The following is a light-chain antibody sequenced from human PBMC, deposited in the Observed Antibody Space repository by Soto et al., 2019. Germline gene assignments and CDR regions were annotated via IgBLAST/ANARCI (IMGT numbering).Light chain of an antibody. CDR3: QQSFSAPRT. J-gene: IGKJ2*01. Sequence: DIQMSQSPSSLSASVGDSVTITCRPSETIIDYLNWYQQQPGEAPKLLIFSASSLHSGVPSRFRGSGSGTHFTLTISSLQPEDFATYFCQQSFSAPRTFGQGTKLQAK. V-gene: IGKV1-39*01. CDR2: SAS. CDR1: ETIIDY.